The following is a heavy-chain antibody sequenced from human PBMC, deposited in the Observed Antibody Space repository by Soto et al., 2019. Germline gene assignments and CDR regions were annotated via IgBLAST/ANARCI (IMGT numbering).Heavy chain of an antibody. CDR2: IYYSGST. Sequence: LSLTCTVSGGSISSYYWSWIRQPPGKGLEWIGYIYYSGSTNYNPSLKSRVTISVDTSKNQFSLKLSSVTAADTAVYYCARDRAWFDPWGQGTLVTVSS. CDR3: ARDRAWFDP. V-gene: IGHV4-59*01. J-gene: IGHJ5*02. CDR1: GGSISSYY.